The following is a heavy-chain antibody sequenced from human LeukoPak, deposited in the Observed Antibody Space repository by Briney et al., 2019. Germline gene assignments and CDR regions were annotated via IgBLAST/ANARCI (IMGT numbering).Heavy chain of an antibody. CDR1: GFTFTTYW. J-gene: IGHJ4*02. Sequence: GGSLRLSCAASGFTFTTYWMHWVRQAPGKGLVWVSHINSDGSITSYADSVKGRFTISRDNAKNTLYLQMNSLRAEDTAVYYCARLGIAAAGRGYWGQGTLVTVSS. D-gene: IGHD6-13*01. CDR2: INSDGSIT. V-gene: IGHV3-74*01. CDR3: ARLGIAAAGRGY.